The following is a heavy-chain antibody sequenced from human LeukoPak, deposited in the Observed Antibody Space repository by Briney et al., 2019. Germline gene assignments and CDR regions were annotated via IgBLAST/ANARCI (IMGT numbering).Heavy chain of an antibody. CDR2: IYYDGSYK. D-gene: IGHD6-13*01. CDR1: EFXFSTSG. J-gene: IGHJ4*02. Sequence: SPRLSCGASEFXFSTSGIHCGRDAPGKGLERGGVIYYDGSYKFYADSVKVRITISRDNSKSTLYLQMNSLRAEDTAVYYCAKDRYSGLNTIDYWGQGTLVTVSS. V-gene: IGHV3-30*18. CDR3: AKDRYSGLNTIDY.